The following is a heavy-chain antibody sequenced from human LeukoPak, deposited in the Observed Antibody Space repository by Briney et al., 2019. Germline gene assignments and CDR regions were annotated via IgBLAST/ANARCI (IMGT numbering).Heavy chain of an antibody. CDR1: GFTFSDFY. J-gene: IGHJ4*02. CDR3: AKDLEWGYSYGPDY. Sequence: GGSLRLSCAASGFTFSDFYISWIRQAPGKGLEWVSYISGSGGGTYYADSVKGRFTISRDNSENTLYLQMNSLRAEDTAVYYCAKDLEWGYSYGPDYWGQGALVTVSS. V-gene: IGHV3-23*01. D-gene: IGHD5-18*01. CDR2: ISGSGGGT.